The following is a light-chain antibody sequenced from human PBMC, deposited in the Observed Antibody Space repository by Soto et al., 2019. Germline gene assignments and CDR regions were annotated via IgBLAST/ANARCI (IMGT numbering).Light chain of an antibody. Sequence: QSVLTQPPSASGTPGQRVTISCFGSSSSIGSNNVYWYHQLPGTAPKLLIYRNNQRPSGVPDRFSGSKSGTSASLAISGLRSEDEADYYCAAWDDSVSGYVFGTGTKVTVL. J-gene: IGLJ1*01. CDR1: SSSIGSNN. V-gene: IGLV1-47*01. CDR3: AAWDDSVSGYV. CDR2: RNN.